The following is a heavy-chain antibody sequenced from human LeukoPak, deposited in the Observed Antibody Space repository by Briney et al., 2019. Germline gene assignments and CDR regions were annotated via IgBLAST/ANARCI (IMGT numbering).Heavy chain of an antibody. CDR1: GFTFSSYG. Sequence: PGGSLRLSCVASGFTFSSYGMNWVRQAPGKGPEWVSYFSSRSGSITHYADSVKGRFTISRDNAKNSLYLQMNSLRAEDTAVYYCARRGIDAFDFWGQGTMVTVSS. CDR2: FSSRSGSIT. CDR3: ARRGIDAFDF. J-gene: IGHJ3*01. V-gene: IGHV3-48*04. D-gene: IGHD6-25*01.